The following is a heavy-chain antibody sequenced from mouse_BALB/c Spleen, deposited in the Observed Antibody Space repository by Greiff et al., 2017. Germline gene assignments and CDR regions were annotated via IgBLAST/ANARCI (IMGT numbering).Heavy chain of an antibody. Sequence: EVNVVESGGGLVKPGGSLKLSCAASGFTFSSYAMSWVRQTPEKRLEWVATISSGGSYTYYPDSVKGRFTISRDNAKNTLYLQMSSLRSEDTAMYYCARGDRFDYWGQGTTLTVSS. V-gene: IGHV5-9-3*01. CDR1: GFTFSSYA. J-gene: IGHJ2*01. CDR3: ARGDRFDY. CDR2: ISSGGSYT. D-gene: IGHD3-2*01.